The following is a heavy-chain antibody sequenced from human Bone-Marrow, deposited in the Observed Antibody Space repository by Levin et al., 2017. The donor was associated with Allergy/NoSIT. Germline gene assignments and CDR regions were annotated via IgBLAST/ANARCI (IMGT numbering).Heavy chain of an antibody. Sequence: LSLTCAASGFTFRDFYMSWIRQAPGKGLEWVSYISRSGHTIYYTDSVKGRFTISRDNAKNSLFLQMNSLRAEDTAVYYCARDQALYYYYYYMDVWGKGTTVTVSS. V-gene: IGHV3-11*01. CDR2: ISRSGHTI. CDR3: ARDQALYYYYYYMDV. CDR1: GFTFRDFY. J-gene: IGHJ6*03.